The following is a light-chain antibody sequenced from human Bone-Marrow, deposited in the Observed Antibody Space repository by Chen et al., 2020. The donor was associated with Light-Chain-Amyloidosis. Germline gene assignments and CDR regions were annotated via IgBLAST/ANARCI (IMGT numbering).Light chain of an antibody. CDR2: ENN. Sequence: QSVLTQPPSVSAAPGQKVTISCSGSNSNIGINYVSWYQQLPGTSPNLLIYENNQRPSESPDRFSGSKSGTSATLGVAGLQTGDEADYYCATWDSSLNVWMVGGGTKLTVL. CDR3: ATWDSSLNVWM. J-gene: IGLJ3*02. CDR1: NSNIGINY. V-gene: IGLV1-51*02.